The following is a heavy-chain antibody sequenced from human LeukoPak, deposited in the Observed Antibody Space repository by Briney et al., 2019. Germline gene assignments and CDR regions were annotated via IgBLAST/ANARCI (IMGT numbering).Heavy chain of an antibody. CDR1: GFTFSSYG. CDR3: AEEISSPAFFDY. J-gene: IGHJ4*02. V-gene: IGHV3-30*18. Sequence: GSLRLSCAASGFTFSSYGMHWVRQAPGKGLEWVAVISYDGSNKYYADSVKGRFTISRDNSKNTLYLQMNSLRAEDTAVYYCAEEISSPAFFDYWGQGTLVTVSS. CDR2: ISYDGSNK. D-gene: IGHD6-6*01.